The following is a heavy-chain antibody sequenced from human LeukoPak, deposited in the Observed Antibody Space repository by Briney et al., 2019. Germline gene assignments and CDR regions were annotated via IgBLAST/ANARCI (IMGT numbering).Heavy chain of an antibody. CDR2: IRYDGSNK. CDR1: GFTFSSYG. Sequence: GGSLRLSCAASGFTFSSYGMHWVRQAPGKGLEWVAFIRYDGSNKYYADSVKGRFTISRDNSKNTLYLQMNSLRAEDTAVYYCAKDRRGGYLYYYMDVWGKGTTVTISS. D-gene: IGHD3-22*01. J-gene: IGHJ6*03. CDR3: AKDRRGGYLYYYMDV. V-gene: IGHV3-30*02.